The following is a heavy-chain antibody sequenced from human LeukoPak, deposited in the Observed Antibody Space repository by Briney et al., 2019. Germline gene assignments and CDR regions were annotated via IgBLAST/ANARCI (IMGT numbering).Heavy chain of an antibody. J-gene: IGHJ3*02. Sequence: GGSLRLSCAASGFTFSSYWMSWVRQAPGKGLEWVSSISGNGGSTQYADSVQGRFAISRDNSKNTLYLQMNSLRAEDTAVYFCAKDPNGDYIGTFDIWGQGTMVTVSS. CDR3: AKDPNGDYIGTFDI. V-gene: IGHV3-23*01. D-gene: IGHD4-17*01. CDR2: ISGNGGST. CDR1: GFTFSSYW.